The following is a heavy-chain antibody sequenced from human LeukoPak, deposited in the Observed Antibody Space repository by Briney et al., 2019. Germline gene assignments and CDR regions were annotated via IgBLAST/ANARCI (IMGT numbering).Heavy chain of an antibody. Sequence: SETLSLTCTVSGGSISSGDYYWSWIRQPPGKGLEWIGYIYYSGSTYYNPSLKSRVTISVDTSKNQFSLKLSSVTVADTAVCYCAREGYCSGGSCYSGIDNWGQGTLVTVSS. CDR2: IYYSGST. J-gene: IGHJ4*02. CDR3: AREGYCSGGSCYSGIDN. D-gene: IGHD2-15*01. CDR1: GGSISSGDYY. V-gene: IGHV4-30-4*01.